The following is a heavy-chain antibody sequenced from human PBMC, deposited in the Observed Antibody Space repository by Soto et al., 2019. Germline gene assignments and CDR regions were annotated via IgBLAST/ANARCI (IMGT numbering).Heavy chain of an antibody. D-gene: IGHD6-19*01. J-gene: IGHJ5*02. CDR2: ISWNSGSI. CDR3: AKGAVAGTVGWFDP. V-gene: IGHV3-9*01. Sequence: EVQLVESGGGLVQPGRSLRLSCAASGFTFDDYAMHWVRQAPGKGLEWVSGISWNSGSIGYADSVKGRFTISRDNAKNSLYLQMNSLRAEDTALYYCAKGAVAGTVGWFDPWGQGTLVTVSS. CDR1: GFTFDDYA.